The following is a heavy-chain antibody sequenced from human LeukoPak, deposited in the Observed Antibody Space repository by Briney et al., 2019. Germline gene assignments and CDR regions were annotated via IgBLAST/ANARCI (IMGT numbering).Heavy chain of an antibody. Sequence: GGSLRLSCAASGFTFSAYSMNWVRQAPGKGLEWVSYIGKSSENIAYADSVKGRCTIPRDDAKNSLYLQMNSLRDEDTAVYYCARDHRWNFDFWGQGILVTVSS. D-gene: IGHD2-15*01. CDR1: GFTFSAYS. CDR2: IGKSSENI. J-gene: IGHJ4*02. CDR3: ARDHRWNFDF. V-gene: IGHV3-48*02.